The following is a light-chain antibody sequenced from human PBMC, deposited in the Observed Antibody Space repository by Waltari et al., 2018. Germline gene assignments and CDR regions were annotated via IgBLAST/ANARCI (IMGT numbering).Light chain of an antibody. Sequence: DIQITQSPSTLSASVGDRVIFSCRASQSLRKWLAWYQQKPGKAPKLLIYKASTLESGVPSRFSGSGSGTEFTLTISSLQPEDFATYYCQQYNSYSLLSFGGGTKVEIK. CDR2: KAS. V-gene: IGKV1-5*03. J-gene: IGKJ4*01. CDR3: QQYNSYSLLS. CDR1: QSLRKW.